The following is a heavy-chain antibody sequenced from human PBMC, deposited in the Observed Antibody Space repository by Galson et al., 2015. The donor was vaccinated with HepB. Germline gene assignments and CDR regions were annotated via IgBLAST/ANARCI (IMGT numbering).Heavy chain of an antibody. CDR2: INTNNGNT. V-gene: IGHV1-18*01. Sequence: SVKVSCKASGYRFTNFEISWVRLAPRQGLEWMGWINTNNGNTKYAQKFQHRVTMTTDTSTSTAYMELRNLRYDDTALYYCARDYVVTTNDFFDSWGKGTLVTVSS. J-gene: IGHJ5*01. D-gene: IGHD2-21*02. CDR3: ARDYVVTTNDFFDS. CDR1: GYRFTNFE.